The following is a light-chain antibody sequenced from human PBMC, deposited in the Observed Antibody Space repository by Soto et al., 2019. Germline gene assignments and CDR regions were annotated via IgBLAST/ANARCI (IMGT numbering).Light chain of an antibody. CDR3: TSYTSTTTYV. Sequence: QYSLTQPASVSGSPGLSITISCTGTSSDVGGYNYVSWYQQHPGKAPKLMIYEVSNRPSGVSNRFSGSKSGNTASLTISGLQAEDEADYYCTSYTSTTTYVFGTGTKVTVL. CDR1: SSDVGGYNY. V-gene: IGLV2-14*01. J-gene: IGLJ1*01. CDR2: EVS.